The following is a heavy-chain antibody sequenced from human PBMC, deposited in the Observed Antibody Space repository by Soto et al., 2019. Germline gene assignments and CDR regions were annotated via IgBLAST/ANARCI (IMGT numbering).Heavy chain of an antibody. V-gene: IGHV2-5*08. Sequence: TLSLTCTVSGGSISSYYLSWIRQPPGKALEWLALIYWDDDKRYSPSLKSRLTITKDTSKNQVVLTMTNMDPVDTATYYCALLAATAPFDYWGQGTLVTVSS. D-gene: IGHD6-6*01. CDR2: IYWDDDK. J-gene: IGHJ4*02. CDR1: GGSISSYYLS. CDR3: ALLAATAPFDY.